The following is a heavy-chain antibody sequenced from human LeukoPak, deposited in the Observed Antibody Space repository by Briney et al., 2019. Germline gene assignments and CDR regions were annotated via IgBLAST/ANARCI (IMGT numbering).Heavy chain of an antibody. V-gene: IGHV3-11*01. J-gene: IGHJ4*02. Sequence: PGGSLRLSCAASGFTFSDYYMSWIRQAPGKGLEWVSYISSSGSTIYYADSVKGRFTISRDNAKNSLYLQMNSLRAEDTAVYYCARVPDTVVTPRVGAGPYFDYWGQGTLVTVSS. D-gene: IGHD4-23*01. CDR2: ISSSGSTI. CDR1: GFTFSDYY. CDR3: ARVPDTVVTPRVGAGPYFDY.